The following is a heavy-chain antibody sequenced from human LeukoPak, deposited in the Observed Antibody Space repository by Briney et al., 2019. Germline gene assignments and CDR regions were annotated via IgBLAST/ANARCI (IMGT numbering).Heavy chain of an antibody. CDR2: ISGSGGST. CDR1: GFTFSSYA. J-gene: IGHJ2*01. Sequence: GGSLRLSCAASGFTFSSYAMSWVRQAPGKGLEWVSAISGSGGSTYYADSVKGRFTISRDNSKNTLYLQMNSLRAEDTAVYSCARDTGGYCSSSTCYTGWYFDLWGRGTLVTVSS. D-gene: IGHD2-2*02. V-gene: IGHV3-23*01. CDR3: ARDTGGYCSSSTCYTGWYFDL.